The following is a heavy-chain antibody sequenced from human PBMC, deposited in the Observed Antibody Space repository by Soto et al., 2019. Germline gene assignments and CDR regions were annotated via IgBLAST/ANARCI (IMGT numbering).Heavy chain of an antibody. CDR3: ARHPRDDYNYGGSGIFDY. V-gene: IGHV1-3*01. D-gene: IGHD4-4*01. Sequence: ASVKVSCKASGYTFTSYAMHWVRQAPGQRLEWMGWINAGNGNTKYSQKFQGRVTITRDTSASTAYMELSSLRSEDTAVYYCARHPRDDYNYGGSGIFDYWGQGTLVTVSS. J-gene: IGHJ4*02. CDR2: INAGNGNT. CDR1: GYTFTSYA.